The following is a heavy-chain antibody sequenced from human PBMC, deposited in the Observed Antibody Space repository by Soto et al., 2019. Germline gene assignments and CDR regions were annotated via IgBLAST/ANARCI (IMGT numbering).Heavy chain of an antibody. CDR1: GFSFSEYG. CDR3: VKGEYYYDGSAYYPFDY. CDR2: ISGNKMTT. Sequence: SLRLSCVASGFSFSEYGMSWVRQTPQKTLEWVSSISGNKMTTFYPDSVKGRFFISRDNSKNTAYLQMSSLRPEDTAVYYCVKGEYYYDGSAYYPFDYWGQGRMVTVSS. D-gene: IGHD3-22*01. V-gene: IGHV3-23*01. J-gene: IGHJ4*02.